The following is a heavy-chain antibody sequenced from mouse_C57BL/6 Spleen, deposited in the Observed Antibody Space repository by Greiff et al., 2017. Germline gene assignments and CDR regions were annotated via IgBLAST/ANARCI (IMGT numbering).Heavy chain of an antibody. D-gene: IGHD1-1*01. CDR2: INYDGSST. J-gene: IGHJ1*03. Sequence: EVMLVESEGGLVQPGSSMKLSCTASGFTFSDYYMAWVRQVPEKGLDWVANINYDGSSTYYLDSLKSRFIISRDNAKNILYLQMSSLKSEDTATYYCARDDYGSSGYFDVWGTGTTVTVSS. CDR1: GFTFSDYY. V-gene: IGHV5-16*01. CDR3: ARDDYGSSGYFDV.